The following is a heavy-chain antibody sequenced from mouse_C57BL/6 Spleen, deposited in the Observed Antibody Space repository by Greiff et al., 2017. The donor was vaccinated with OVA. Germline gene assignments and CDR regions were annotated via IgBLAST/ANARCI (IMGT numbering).Heavy chain of an antibody. V-gene: IGHV5-16*01. D-gene: IGHD1-1*01. CDR2: INYDGSST. Sequence: EVKLMESEGGLVQPGSSMKLSCTASGFTFSDYYMAWVRQVPEKGLEWVANINYDGSSTYYLDSLKSRFIISRDNAKNILYLQMSSLKSEDTATYYCARGPYYGSPYWYFDVWGTGTTVTVSS. CDR3: ARGPYYGSPYWYFDV. CDR1: GFTFSDYY. J-gene: IGHJ1*03.